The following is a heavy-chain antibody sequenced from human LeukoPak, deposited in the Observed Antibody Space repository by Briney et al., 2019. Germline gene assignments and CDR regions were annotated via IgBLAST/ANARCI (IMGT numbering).Heavy chain of an antibody. CDR2: ISSSGDT. J-gene: IGHJ5*02. CDR1: GFTFSSYA. D-gene: IGHD2-2*02. CDR3: AKWGYCTGTSCYIRDPFYWFDP. V-gene: IGHV3-23*01. Sequence: GGSLRLSCAASGFTFSSYAMSWVRQAPGKGLEWVSAISSSGDTYYAGSVKGRFTVSRDNSKSTLYLQMDSLRAEDTAVYYCAKWGYCTGTSCYIRDPFYWFDPWGQGTLVTVSS.